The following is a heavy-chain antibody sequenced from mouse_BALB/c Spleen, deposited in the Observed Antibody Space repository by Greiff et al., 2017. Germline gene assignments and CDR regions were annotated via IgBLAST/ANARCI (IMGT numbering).Heavy chain of an antibody. J-gene: IGHJ3*01. CDR2: ISTYYGDA. Sequence: LVESGAELVRPGVSVKISCKGSGYTFTDYAMHWVKQSHAKSLEWIGVISTYYGDASYNQKFKGKATMTVDKSSSTAYMELARLTSEDSAIYYCAREVRPAWFAYWGQGTLVTVSA. V-gene: IGHV1S137*01. CDR1: GYTFTDYA. CDR3: AREVRPAWFAY. D-gene: IGHD2-14*01.